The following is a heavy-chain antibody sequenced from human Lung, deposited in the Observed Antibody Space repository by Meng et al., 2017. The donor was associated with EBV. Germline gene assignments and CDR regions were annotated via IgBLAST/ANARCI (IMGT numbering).Heavy chain of an antibody. CDR2: ISAYNGNT. J-gene: IGHJ4*02. CDR3: ARVEVGITSGDY. Sequence: AQCVQAGGEVKKPVASVKASCKAAGYTVTNDGITWVRQAPGQGLEWMGWISAYNGNTNYAQTLQGRLTMTTDTSTSTAYMELRSLRSDDTAVYYCARVEVGITSGDYWGQGTLVTVSS. CDR1: GYTVTNDG. V-gene: IGHV1-18*01. D-gene: IGHD1-26*01.